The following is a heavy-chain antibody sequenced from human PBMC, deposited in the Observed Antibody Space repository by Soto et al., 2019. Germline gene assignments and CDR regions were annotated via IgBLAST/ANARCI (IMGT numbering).Heavy chain of an antibody. CDR2: IRSKVNSYAT. CDR1: GFSFSGSA. CDR3: TRKSGSSSGQCWFDP. J-gene: IGHJ5*02. D-gene: IGHD5-18*01. V-gene: IGHV3-73*01. Sequence: PXVCLRLSCAACGFSFSGSAMHWVRQASGKGLEWVGRIRSKVNSYATAYAASVKGRFTISRDDSKNTAYLQMNSLKTEDTAVYHCTRKSGSSSGQCWFDPCGQRTLVTVPS.